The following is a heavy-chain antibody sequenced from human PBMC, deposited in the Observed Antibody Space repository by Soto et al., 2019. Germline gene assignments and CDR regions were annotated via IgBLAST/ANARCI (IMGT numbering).Heavy chain of an antibody. CDR2: ISGSGGST. Sequence: EVQLFESGGGLVQPGGSLRLSCAASGFTFSNNAMNWVRQAPGKGLELVSAISGSGGSTYYADSVKGRFTISRDNSKNTLYLQMNSLRVEDTALYYCARDDHAGYCSGGSCATCFDHWGQGTLVTVPS. D-gene: IGHD2-15*01. CDR3: ARDDHAGYCSGGSCATCFDH. V-gene: IGHV3-23*01. CDR1: GFTFSNNA. J-gene: IGHJ4*02.